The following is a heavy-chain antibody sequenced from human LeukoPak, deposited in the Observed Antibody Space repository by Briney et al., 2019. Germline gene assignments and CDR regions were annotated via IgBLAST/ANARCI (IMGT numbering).Heavy chain of an antibody. CDR1: GFTLSYYW. Sequence: HGGSLRLSCAASGFTLSYYWMTWVRRAPGKGLEWVANIMQDGSEKYYVDSVKGRFTIPRDNAKHSLYLQMNNLRAEDTAVYYCARHSAGYTTFFDYWGQGTLVTVSS. CDR2: IMQDGSEK. J-gene: IGHJ4*02. CDR3: ARHSAGYTTFFDY. D-gene: IGHD5-24*01. V-gene: IGHV3-7*04.